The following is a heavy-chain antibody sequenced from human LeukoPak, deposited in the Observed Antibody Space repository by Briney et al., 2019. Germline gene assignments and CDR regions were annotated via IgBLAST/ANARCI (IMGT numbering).Heavy chain of an antibody. Sequence: ASVKVSCKVSGYTFTDYYMHWVQQALGRGLEWMGLVDPEDGETIYAEKFQGRVTITADTSTDTAYMELSSLRSEDTAVSYCATVRGRGAYWGQGTLVTVSS. CDR1: GYTFTDYY. D-gene: IGHD3-10*01. V-gene: IGHV1-69-2*01. J-gene: IGHJ4*02. CDR2: VDPEDGET. CDR3: ATVRGRGAY.